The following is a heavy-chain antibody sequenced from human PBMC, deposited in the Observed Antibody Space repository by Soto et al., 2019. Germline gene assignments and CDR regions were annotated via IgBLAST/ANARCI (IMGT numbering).Heavy chain of an antibody. CDR3: ARGRSTSGYPNFDP. V-gene: IGHV4-30-2*01. CDR2: IYHEGST. Sequence: SETLPLTCAVSGGSIITGDFSWNWIRQPPGKGLEWVGYIYHEGSTYYNPSLKGRATISVDRSKNYFSLKLSSVTAADTGVYFCARGRSTSGYPNFDPWGQGTLVTVSS. J-gene: IGHJ5*02. CDR1: GGSIITGDFS. D-gene: IGHD3-22*01.